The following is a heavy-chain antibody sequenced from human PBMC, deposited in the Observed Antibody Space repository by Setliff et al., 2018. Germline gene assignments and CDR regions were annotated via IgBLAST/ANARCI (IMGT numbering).Heavy chain of an antibody. V-gene: IGHV1-69*05. CDR2: IIPNFGTT. CDR1: GGTFRSYG. Sequence: SVKVSCKASGGTFRSYGISWVRQAPGQGLEWMGGIIPNFGTTSYAQKFQGRVTVTTDTPTSTGYLELWSLTSDDTAVYYCARSPPNRGSGSGWYGDFWGQGTLVTVSS. J-gene: IGHJ4*02. D-gene: IGHD6-19*01. CDR3: ARSPPNRGSGSGWYGDF.